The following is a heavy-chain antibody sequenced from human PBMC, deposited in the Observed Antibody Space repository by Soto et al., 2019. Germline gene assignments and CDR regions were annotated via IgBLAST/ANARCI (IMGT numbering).Heavy chain of an antibody. Sequence: EVQLVESGGGLVQPGGSLRLSCAASGFTFSSYSMNWVRQAPGKGLEWVSYISSSSSTIYYADSVKGRFTISRDNAKNALYLQMNSLRDEDTAVYYCAIASEDMIVVCLIDYWGQGTLVTVAS. D-gene: IGHD3-22*01. CDR3: AIASEDMIVVCLIDY. CDR2: ISSSSSTI. V-gene: IGHV3-48*02. CDR1: GFTFSSYS. J-gene: IGHJ4*02.